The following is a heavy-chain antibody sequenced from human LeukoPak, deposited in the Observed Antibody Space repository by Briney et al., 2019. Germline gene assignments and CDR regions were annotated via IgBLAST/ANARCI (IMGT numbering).Heavy chain of an antibody. CDR1: GFTFSSYS. CDR3: ARLGYCSGGSCATVDY. J-gene: IGHJ4*02. V-gene: IGHV3-21*01. Sequence: GGSLRLSCAASGFTFSSYSMNWVRQAPGKGLEWVSSISSSSSCIYYADSVKGRFTISRDNAKNSLYLQMNSLRAEDTAVYYCARLGYCSGGSCATVDYWGQGTLVTVSS. CDR2: ISSSSSCI. D-gene: IGHD2-15*01.